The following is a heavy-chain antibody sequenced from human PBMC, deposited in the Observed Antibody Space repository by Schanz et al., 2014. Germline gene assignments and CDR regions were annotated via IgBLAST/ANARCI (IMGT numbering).Heavy chain of an antibody. CDR3: AKDRMGASYYFDY. J-gene: IGHJ4*02. CDR2: IHPNSGGT. CDR1: GYTFTGYF. D-gene: IGHD3-16*01. Sequence: QVQLVQSGAEVKKPGASVKVFCKASGYTFTGYFIHWVRQAPGQGLEWMGRIHPNSGGTIFAQKFQGRVSMTRDTSLSTAYMELSSLRSDDTAVYYCAKDRMGASYYFDYWGQGTLVAVST. V-gene: IGHV1-2*06.